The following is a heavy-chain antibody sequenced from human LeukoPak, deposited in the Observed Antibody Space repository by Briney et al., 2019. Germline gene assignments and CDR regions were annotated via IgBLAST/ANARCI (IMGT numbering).Heavy chain of an antibody. CDR1: DDSINTYY. J-gene: IGHJ6*03. V-gene: IGHV4-4*07. CDR3: ARDLSSWYGGYYYYYMDV. D-gene: IGHD6-13*01. Sequence: SETLSLTCSVSDDSINTYYWSWIRQPPGKGLEWIGRIYTSGSTNYNPSLKSRVTMSVDTSKNQFSLKLSSVTAADTAVYYCARDLSSWYGGYYYYYMDVWGKGTTVTVSS. CDR2: IYTSGST.